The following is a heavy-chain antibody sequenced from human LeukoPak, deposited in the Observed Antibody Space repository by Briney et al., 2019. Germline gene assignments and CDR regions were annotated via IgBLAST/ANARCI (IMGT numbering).Heavy chain of an antibody. CDR1: GYIFTGYY. J-gene: IGHJ4*02. CDR2: INPNSGGT. V-gene: IGHV1-2*02. Sequence: GASVKVSCKASGYIFTGYYMHWVRQAPGQGLEWMGWINPNSGGTNYAQKFQGRVTMTRDTSISTAYMELSRLRSDDTAVYYCARSPSIVVVVPSDYWGQGTLVTVSS. CDR3: ARSPSIVVVVPSDY. D-gene: IGHD2-15*01.